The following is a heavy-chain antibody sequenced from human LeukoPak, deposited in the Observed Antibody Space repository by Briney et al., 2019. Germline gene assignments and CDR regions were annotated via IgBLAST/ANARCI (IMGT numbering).Heavy chain of an antibody. CDR2: ISGSGGST. D-gene: IGHD3-10*01. CDR3: AKDRWRVRGVIITLAY. V-gene: IGHV3-23*01. J-gene: IGHJ4*02. Sequence: GGSLRLSCAASGFTFSSYAMSWVRQAPGKGLEWVSAISGSGGSTYYADSVKGRFTISRDNSKNTLYLQMNSLRAEDTAVYYCAKDRWRVRGVIITLAYWGQGTLVTVSS. CDR1: GFTFSSYA.